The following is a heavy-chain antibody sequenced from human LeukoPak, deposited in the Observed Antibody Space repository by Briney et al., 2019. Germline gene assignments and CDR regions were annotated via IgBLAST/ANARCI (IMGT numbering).Heavy chain of an antibody. Sequence: GGSLRLSCAASGFTFSSYGMHWVRQAPGKGLEWVAVIWYDGSNKYYADSVKGRFTISRDNSKNTLYLQMNSLSAEDTAVYYCASSGSSDLYYFDYWGQGTLVTVSS. J-gene: IGHJ4*02. CDR1: GFTFSSYG. CDR3: ASSGSSDLYYFDY. CDR2: IWYDGSNK. D-gene: IGHD1-26*01. V-gene: IGHV3-33*01.